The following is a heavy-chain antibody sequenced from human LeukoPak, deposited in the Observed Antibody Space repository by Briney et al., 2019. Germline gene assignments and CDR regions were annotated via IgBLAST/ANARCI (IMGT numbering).Heavy chain of an antibody. V-gene: IGHV4-59*01. CDR1: GGSISSYY. Sequence: SEALSLTCTVSGGSISSYYWSWIRQPPGKGLEWIGYIYYSGSTNYNPSLKSRVTISVDTSKNQFSLKLSSVTAADTAVYYCARTRPLDYLQGRSGFDIWGQGTMVTVSS. CDR2: IYYSGST. J-gene: IGHJ3*02. CDR3: ARTRPLDYLQGRSGFDI. D-gene: IGHD4-11*01.